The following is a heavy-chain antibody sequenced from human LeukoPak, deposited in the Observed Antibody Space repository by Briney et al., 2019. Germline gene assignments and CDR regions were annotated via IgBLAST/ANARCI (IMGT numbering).Heavy chain of an antibody. V-gene: IGHV6-1*01. CDR3: ARRLTQYDCFDP. D-gene: IGHD2-2*01. CDR2: TYYRSTWYN. CDR1: GDSVSSNSVT. Sequence: SQTLSLTCALSGDSVSSNSVTWNWVRQSPSRGLEWLGRTYYRSTWYNDYAVSVRGRITVNPDTSKNQFSLHLNSVTPEDTAVYYCARRLTQYDCFDPWGQGILVTVSS. J-gene: IGHJ5*02.